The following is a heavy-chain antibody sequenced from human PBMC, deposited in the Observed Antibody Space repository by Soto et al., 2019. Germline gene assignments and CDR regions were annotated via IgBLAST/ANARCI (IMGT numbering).Heavy chain of an antibody. J-gene: IGHJ4*02. CDR2: INPNNGDT. CDR1: GYTFTGYY. Sequence: QVQLVQSGAEVKKPGASVKVSCKASGYTFTGYYIHWVRQAHGQGLEWMGWINPNNGDTNYAQKFQGRVTMTRDTSTSTAYMELSSLTFDDTAVYYCARHSGYDYVFDYWGQGTLVTVSS. D-gene: IGHD5-12*01. V-gene: IGHV1-2*02. CDR3: ARHSGYDYVFDY.